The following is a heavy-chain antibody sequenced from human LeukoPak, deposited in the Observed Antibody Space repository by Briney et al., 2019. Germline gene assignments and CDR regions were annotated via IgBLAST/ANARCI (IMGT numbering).Heavy chain of an antibody. D-gene: IGHD3-16*01. CDR2: ISRDSDIR. J-gene: IGHJ4*02. Sequence: GGSLTPSCAASGFIFGRDSMNWVRQAPGRGLEWISYISRDSDIRYYADSVKGRFTISRDNSKNTLYLQMNSLRAEDTAVYYCARDFGDYWGQGTLVTVSS. CDR3: ARDFGDY. CDR1: GFIFGRDS. V-gene: IGHV3-48*01.